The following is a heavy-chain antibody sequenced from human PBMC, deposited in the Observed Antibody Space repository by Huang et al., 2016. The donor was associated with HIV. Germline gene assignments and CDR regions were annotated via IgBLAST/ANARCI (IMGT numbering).Heavy chain of an antibody. CDR1: GFSVNTNY. D-gene: IGHD6-19*01. J-gene: IGHJ4*02. Sequence: EVQLVESGGGLIQPGGSLRLSCAASGFSVNTNYLTWVRRAPGKGWEWVSVIYAGCSTDTAASVKGRVTISRDNSKNTVFLQMGSLRAEDTAVYYCARVQQSSGWYGGDLDYWGQGTLVTISS. CDR2: IYAGCST. CDR3: ARVQQSSGWYGGDLDY. V-gene: IGHV3-53*01.